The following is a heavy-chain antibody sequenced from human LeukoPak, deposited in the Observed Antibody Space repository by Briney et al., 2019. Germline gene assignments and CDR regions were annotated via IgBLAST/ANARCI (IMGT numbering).Heavy chain of an antibody. J-gene: IGHJ4*02. Sequence: GGSLRLSCAASGFSVSSNYMSWVRQAPGKGLEWVSVIYGGGSIKYANSVKGRFTISRDKSKNTVYLQMNSLRAEDTALYYCAKGEGFDYWGQGTLVTVSS. V-gene: IGHV3-53*01. CDR2: IYGGGSI. CDR1: GFSVSSNY. D-gene: IGHD1-26*01. CDR3: AKGEGFDY.